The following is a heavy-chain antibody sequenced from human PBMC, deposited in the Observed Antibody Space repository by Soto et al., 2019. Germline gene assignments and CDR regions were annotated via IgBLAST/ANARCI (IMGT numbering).Heavy chain of an antibody. CDR1: RVRVCSSV. CDR3: ARDGSPYSSSSDYYYGMDV. V-gene: IGHV3-30*19. D-gene: IGHD6-6*01. CDR2: ISYDGSNK. J-gene: IGHJ6*02. Sequence: HPWGCPRLSRASCRVRVCSSVVDAFRPGPGKGLGWVAVISYDGSNKYYADSVKGRFPISRDNSKNTLYLQMNSMRAEDTAVYYCARDGSPYSSSSDYYYGMDVWGQGTTVTVSS.